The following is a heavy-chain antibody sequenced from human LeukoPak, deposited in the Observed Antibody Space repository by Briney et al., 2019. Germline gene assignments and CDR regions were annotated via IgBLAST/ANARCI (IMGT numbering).Heavy chain of an antibody. CDR2: ISGSGGST. Sequence: PGGSLKLSCAASGFTFSSYAMSWVRQAPGKGLEWVSAISGSGGSTYYVDSVKGRFTISRDNSKNTLYLQMNSLRAEDTAVYYCAKRGSGYYTNGYFDYWGQGTLVTVSS. V-gene: IGHV3-23*01. CDR3: AKRGSGYYTNGYFDY. CDR1: GFTFSSYA. J-gene: IGHJ4*02. D-gene: IGHD3-3*01.